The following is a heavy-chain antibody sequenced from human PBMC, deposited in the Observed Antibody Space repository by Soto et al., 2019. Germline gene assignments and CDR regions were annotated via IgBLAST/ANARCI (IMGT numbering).Heavy chain of an antibody. V-gene: IGHV3-23*01. J-gene: IGHJ4*02. CDR2: ISSSGGTT. CDR3: AKQSPYCSTTSCPSDY. Sequence: GGSLRLSCAASGFTFSSYAMSWVRQAPGKGLEWVSVISSSGGTTYYSDSVKGRFTISRDNSKNTLYVQMNSLRAEDTAVYFCAKQSPYCSTTSCPSDYWGQGT. CDR1: GFTFSSYA. D-gene: IGHD2-2*01.